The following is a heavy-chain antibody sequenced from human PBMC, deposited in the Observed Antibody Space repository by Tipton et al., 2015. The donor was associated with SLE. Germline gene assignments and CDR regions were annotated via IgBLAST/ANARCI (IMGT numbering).Heavy chain of an antibody. V-gene: IGHV3-7*01. J-gene: IGHJ4*02. CDR1: GFTFSTYW. Sequence: GSLRLSCAASGFTFSTYWMSWVRQAPGKGLEWVSIIKQDGSEIYYVDSVKGRFTISRDNAKNSLYLQMSTLRPDDTAVYYCARGRSYSDYWGQGTLVTVSS. CDR2: IKQDGSEI. CDR3: ARGRSYSDY.